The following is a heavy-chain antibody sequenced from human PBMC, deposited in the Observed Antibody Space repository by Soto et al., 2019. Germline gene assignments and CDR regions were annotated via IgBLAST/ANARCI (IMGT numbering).Heavy chain of an antibody. CDR2: IKSKTDGGTT. CDR3: TTDIEYYYYYGMDV. V-gene: IGHV3-15*01. J-gene: IGHJ6*02. D-gene: IGHD1-26*01. CDR1: GFTFSNAW. Sequence: LRLSCAASGFTFSNAWMIWVRQAPVKGLEWVGRIKSKTDGGTTDYAAPVKGRFTISRDDSKNTLYLQMNSLKTEDTAVYYCTTDIEYYYYYGMDVWGQGTTVTVSS.